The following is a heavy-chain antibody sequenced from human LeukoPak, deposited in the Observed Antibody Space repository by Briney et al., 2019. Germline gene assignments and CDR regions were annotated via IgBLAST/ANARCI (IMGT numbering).Heavy chain of an antibody. CDR2: MNPNSGNT. CDR1: GYTFTSYD. J-gene: IGHJ6*02. CDR3: ARDSSGYYPPFTYNYYGMDV. V-gene: IGHV1-8*01. Sequence: ASVKVSCKASGYTFTSYDINWVRQATGQGLEWMGWMNPNSGNTGYAQKFQGRVTMTRNISISTAYMELSSVRSEDTAVYYCARDSSGYYPPFTYNYYGMDVWGQGTTVTVSS. D-gene: IGHD3-22*01.